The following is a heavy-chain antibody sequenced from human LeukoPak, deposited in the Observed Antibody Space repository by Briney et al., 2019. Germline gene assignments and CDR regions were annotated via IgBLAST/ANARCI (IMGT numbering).Heavy chain of an antibody. J-gene: IGHJ5*02. CDR1: GGSFSRYY. D-gene: IGHD2-2*01. CDR2: INHSGNI. V-gene: IGHV4-34*01. Sequence: PSETLSLTCAVYGGSFSRYYWSWIRQPPGKGLEWIGEINHSGNINYNPSLKSRVTISVDTSKNQFSLKLSSVTAADTAVYYCARHLWRTSTSPWFDPWGQGTLVTVSS. CDR3: ARHLWRTSTSPWFDP.